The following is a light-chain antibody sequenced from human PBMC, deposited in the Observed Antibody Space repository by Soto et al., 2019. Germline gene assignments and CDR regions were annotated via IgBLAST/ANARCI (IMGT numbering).Light chain of an antibody. Sequence: QSALTQPASVSGSPGQSITISCTGTSSDVGGYNYVSWYQQHPGKVPKLMIYDVSNRPSGVSNRFSGSKSGNTASLTISGLQAEDEADYYCSSYASSSPPHVVFGGGTKLTVL. J-gene: IGLJ2*01. CDR2: DVS. CDR3: SSYASSSPPHVV. V-gene: IGLV2-14*01. CDR1: SSDVGGYNY.